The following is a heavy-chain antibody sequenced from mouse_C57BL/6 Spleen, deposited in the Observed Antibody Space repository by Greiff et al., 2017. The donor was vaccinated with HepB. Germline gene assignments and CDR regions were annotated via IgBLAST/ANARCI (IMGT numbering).Heavy chain of an antibody. J-gene: IGHJ2*01. V-gene: IGHV5-6*01. Sequence: EVMLVESGGDLVKPGGSLKLSCAASGFTFSSYGMSWVRQTPDKRLEWVATISSGGSYTYYPDSVKGRFTISRDNAKNTLYLQMSSLKSEDTAMYYCAIHGLVYFDYWGQGTTLTVSS. CDR2: ISSGGSYT. D-gene: IGHD3-3*01. CDR1: GFTFSSYG. CDR3: AIHGLVYFDY.